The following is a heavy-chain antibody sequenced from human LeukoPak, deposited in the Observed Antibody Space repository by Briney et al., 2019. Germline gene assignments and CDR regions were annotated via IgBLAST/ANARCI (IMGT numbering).Heavy chain of an antibody. CDR2: LYWDNDN. V-gene: IGHV2-5*02. CDR3: AHSFLVGPYGDYDY. CDR1: RLSLSTSGVS. D-gene: IGHD4-17*01. J-gene: IGHJ4*02. Sequence: GPTLLHPTHSLTLSCTFSRLSLSTSGVSAGWIRQPLGKALEWLALLYWDNDNRYIQSLMSGHNITKETSKNQVGLSIANMDPVDTATYYCAHSFLVGPYGDYDYWGQGTLVTVSS.